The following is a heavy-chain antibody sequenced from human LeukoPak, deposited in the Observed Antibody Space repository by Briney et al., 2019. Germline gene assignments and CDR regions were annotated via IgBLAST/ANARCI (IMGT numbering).Heavy chain of an antibody. D-gene: IGHD3-9*01. CDR3: ARAANLNYDILTGYYSPDAFDI. CDR1: GYTFTGYY. CDR2: INPNSGGT. Sequence: ASVKVSCKASGYTFTGYYMHWVRQAPGQGLEWMGWINPNSGGTNYAQKFQGRVTMTRDTSISTVYMELSRLRSDDTAVYYCARAANLNYDILTGYYSPDAFDIWGQGTMVTVSS. J-gene: IGHJ3*02. V-gene: IGHV1-2*02.